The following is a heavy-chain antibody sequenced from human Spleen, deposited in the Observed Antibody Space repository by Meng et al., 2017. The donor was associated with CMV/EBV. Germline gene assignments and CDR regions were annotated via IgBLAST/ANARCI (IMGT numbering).Heavy chain of an antibody. V-gene: IGHV4-38-2*02. J-gene: IGHJ4*02. D-gene: IGHD4-23*01. CDR3: TRDPETKETP. Sequence: SETLSLTCSVSGYSINSGYYWGWIRQPPGKGLEWIGSISHSGRTYYSPALKSRVTISVDLSENQFSLRLNSVTAADTAVYYCTRDPETKETPWGQGTLVTVSS. CDR2: ISHSGRT. CDR1: GYSINSGYY.